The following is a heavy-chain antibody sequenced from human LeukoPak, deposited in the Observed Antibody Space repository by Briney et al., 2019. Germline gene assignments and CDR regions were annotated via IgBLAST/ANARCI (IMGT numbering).Heavy chain of an antibody. D-gene: IGHD3-9*01. CDR1: GGSISSYY. CDR2: IYYSGST. CDR3: ARVPVRYFDLGGYGMDV. Sequence: TSETLSLTCTVSGGSISSYYWSWIRQPPGKGLEWIGYIYYSGSTNYNPSLKSRVTISVDTSKNQFSLKLSSVTAADTAVYYCARVPVRYFDLGGYGMDVWGQGTTVTVSS. J-gene: IGHJ6*02. V-gene: IGHV4-59*01.